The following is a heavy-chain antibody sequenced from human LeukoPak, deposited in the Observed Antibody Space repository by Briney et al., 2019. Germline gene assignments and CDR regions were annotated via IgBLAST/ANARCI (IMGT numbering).Heavy chain of an antibody. CDR3: ARVEYSYGPYYFDY. V-gene: IGHV3-53*01. CDR2: IYSGGST. Sequence: AGGSLRLSCAASGFTVSSNYMSWVRQAPGKGLEWVSVIYSGGSTYYADSVKGRFTISRDNSKNTLYLQMNSLRAEDTAVYYCARVEYSYGPYYFDYWGQGTLVTVSS. CDR1: GFTVSSNY. D-gene: IGHD5-18*01. J-gene: IGHJ4*02.